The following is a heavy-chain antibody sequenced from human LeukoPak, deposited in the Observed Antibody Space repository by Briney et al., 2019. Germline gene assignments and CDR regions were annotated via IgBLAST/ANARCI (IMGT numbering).Heavy chain of an antibody. D-gene: IGHD3-3*01. J-gene: IGHJ3*02. V-gene: IGHV3-33*01. CDR2: IWYDGSKD. CDR3: VRVSGVVLDI. CDR1: GFTFSTYG. Sequence: PGGSLRLSCAASGFTFSTYGMHWVRQAPGKGLEWVAVIWYDGSKDYYADSVKGRFTISRDNSKNTVCLQMNSLRAEDTAVYYCVRVSGVVLDIWGQGTMVTVSS.